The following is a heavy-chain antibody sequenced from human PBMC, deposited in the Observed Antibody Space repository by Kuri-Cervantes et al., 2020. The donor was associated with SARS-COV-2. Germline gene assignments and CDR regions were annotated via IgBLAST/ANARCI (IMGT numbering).Heavy chain of an antibody. Sequence: ASVKVSCKASGYTLKTYGLSWVRQAPGQGLEWMGWISAYNDNTNYAQNLQGRVTMTTDTSTSTAHMELRSLTSDDTAVYYCVRNMYYDFWSAYGDWGQGTRVTVSS. J-gene: IGHJ4*02. CDR2: ISAYNDNT. V-gene: IGHV1-18*01. CDR3: VRNMYYDFWSAYGD. D-gene: IGHD3-3*01. CDR1: GYTLKTYG.